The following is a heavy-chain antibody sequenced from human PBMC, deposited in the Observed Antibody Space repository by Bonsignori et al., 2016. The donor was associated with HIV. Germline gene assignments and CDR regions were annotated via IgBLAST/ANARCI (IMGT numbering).Heavy chain of an antibody. CDR1: GITFGNHA. J-gene: IGHJ4*02. CDR2: ISLSGDVT. Sequence: GGSLRLSCAASGITFGNHAMTWVRQAPGKGLEWISTISLSGDVTFYADSVKGRFTSSRDNSKNTLYLQMDRLTVADTATYFCAKDLKTLPFLTTLGIFHGLWGQGALVTVSS. CDR3: AKDLKTLPFLTTLGIFHGL. D-gene: IGHD2-15*01. V-gene: IGHV3-23*01.